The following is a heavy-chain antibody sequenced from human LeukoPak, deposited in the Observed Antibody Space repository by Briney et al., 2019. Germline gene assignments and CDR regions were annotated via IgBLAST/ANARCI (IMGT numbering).Heavy chain of an antibody. V-gene: IGHV3-7*01. Sequence: GGSLRLSCAASGLTFSSYWMTWVRQAPGKGLEWVANIKQDGSEKYYVDSVKGRFTISRDNAKNSLYLQMNSLRAEDTAVYYCARDSRTSHDAFDIWGQGTMVTVSS. CDR1: GLTFSSYW. J-gene: IGHJ3*02. CDR2: IKQDGSEK. CDR3: ARDSRTSHDAFDI.